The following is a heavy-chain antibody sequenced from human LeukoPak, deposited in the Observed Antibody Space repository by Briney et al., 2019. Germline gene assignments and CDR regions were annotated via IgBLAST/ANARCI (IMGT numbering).Heavy chain of an antibody. CDR2: IYYSGNT. J-gene: IGHJ4*02. V-gene: IGHV4-59*01. CDR1: GASITNYY. CDR3: AGERGEEYSSGWYKRNYFDN. Sequence: SETLSLTCSVSGASITNYYWSWIRQAPGKGLEWIGYIYYSGNTNTYNPSLKSRATISLYTSRKYFSLELRSVTAADTAVYYCAGERGEEYSSGWYKRNYFDNWGQGIRVTVSS. D-gene: IGHD6-19*01.